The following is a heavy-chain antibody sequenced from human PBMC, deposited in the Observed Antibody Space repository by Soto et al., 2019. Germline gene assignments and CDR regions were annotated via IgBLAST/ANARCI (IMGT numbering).Heavy chain of an antibody. J-gene: IGHJ6*02. CDR2: IIPIFGTA. Sequence: QVQLVQSGAEVKKPGSSVKVSCKASGGTFSSYAISWVRQAPGQGLEWMGGIIPIFGTANYAQKFQGRVTSTEDEATSTAYMELSSLRSGDTAVYYCARASSRTIVGVVNGPYYYGMDVWGQGTTVTVSS. CDR3: ARASSRTIVGVVNGPYYYGMDV. V-gene: IGHV1-69*01. D-gene: IGHD3-3*01. CDR1: GGTFSSYA.